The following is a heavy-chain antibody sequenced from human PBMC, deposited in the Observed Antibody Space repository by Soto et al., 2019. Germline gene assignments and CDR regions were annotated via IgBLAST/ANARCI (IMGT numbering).Heavy chain of an antibody. J-gene: IGHJ5*02. Sequence: QVQLVESGGGLVKPGGSLRLSCAASGFTFSDYYMSWIRQAPGKGLEWVSYISSSSSYTNYADSVKGRFTISRDNAKNSLYLQMNSLRVEDTAVYYCAREVSLWFGELLGWFDPWGQGTLVTVSS. D-gene: IGHD3-10*01. CDR3: AREVSLWFGELLGWFDP. CDR2: ISSSSSYT. CDR1: GFTFSDYY. V-gene: IGHV3-11*06.